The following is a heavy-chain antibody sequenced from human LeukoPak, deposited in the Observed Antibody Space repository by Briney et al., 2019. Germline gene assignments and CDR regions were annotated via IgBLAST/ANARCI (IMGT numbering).Heavy chain of an antibody. V-gene: IGHV3-64*01. Sequence: GGSLRLSCAASGFTFSSYAMHWVRQAPGKGLEYVSAISSNGGSTYYANSVKGRFTISRDNSKNTPYLQMGSLRAEDMAVYYCARDLGYLWSSWYNYMDVWGKGTTVTVSS. CDR1: GFTFSSYA. CDR2: ISSNGGST. J-gene: IGHJ6*03. D-gene: IGHD6-13*01. CDR3: ARDLGYLWSSWYNYMDV.